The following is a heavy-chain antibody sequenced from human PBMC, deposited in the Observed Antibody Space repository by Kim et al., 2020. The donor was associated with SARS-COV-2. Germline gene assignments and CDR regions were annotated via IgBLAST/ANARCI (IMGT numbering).Heavy chain of an antibody. CDR3: AKDKVMVRGAYFDY. Sequence: GGSLRLSCAASGFTFSSYGMHWVRQAPGKGLEWVAVISYDGSNKYYADSVKGRFTISRDNSKNTLYLQMNSLRAEDTAVYYCAKDKVMVRGAYFDYWGQGTLVTVSS. CDR2: ISYDGSNK. J-gene: IGHJ4*02. D-gene: IGHD3-10*01. V-gene: IGHV3-30*18. CDR1: GFTFSSYG.